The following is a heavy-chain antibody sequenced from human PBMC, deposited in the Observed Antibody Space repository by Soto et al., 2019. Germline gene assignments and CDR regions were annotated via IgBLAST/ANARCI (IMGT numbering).Heavy chain of an antibody. V-gene: IGHV1-69*13. CDR2: IIPIFGTA. CDR3: ARVLPHSAFDY. Sequence: GASVKVSCKASGGTFSSYAISWVRQAPGQGLEWMGGIIPIFGTANYAQKFQGRVTITADESTSTADMELSSLRAEDTAVYYCARVLPHSAFDYWGQGTLVTVSS. J-gene: IGHJ4*02. CDR1: GGTFSSYA. D-gene: IGHD2-15*01.